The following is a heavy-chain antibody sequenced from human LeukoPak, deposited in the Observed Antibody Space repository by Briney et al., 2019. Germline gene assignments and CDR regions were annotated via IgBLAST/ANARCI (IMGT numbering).Heavy chain of an antibody. Sequence: ASVKVSCKASGYTFTSYYMHWVRQAPGQGLGWRGIINPSGGSTSYAHKFQGRVTMTRDTSTSTVYMELSSLRTEDTVVYDCSRVAVPTIDYMGQGTLVTVSS. J-gene: IGHJ4*02. CDR3: SRVAVPTIDY. CDR1: GYTFTSYY. D-gene: IGHD4-17*01. CDR2: INPSGGST. V-gene: IGHV1-46*01.